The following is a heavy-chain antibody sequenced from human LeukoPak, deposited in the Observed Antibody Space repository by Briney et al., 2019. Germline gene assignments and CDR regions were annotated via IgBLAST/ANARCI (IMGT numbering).Heavy chain of an antibody. J-gene: IGHJ4*02. CDR2: IYYSGST. CDR3: ARAGDYGGNSVLDY. Sequence: SETLSLTCTVSGGSISSGGYYWGWIRQHPGKGLEWIGYIYYSGSTYYNPSLKSRVTISVDTSKNQFSLKLSSVTAADTAVYYCARAGDYGGNSVLDYWGQGTLVTVSS. CDR1: GGSISSGGYY. V-gene: IGHV4-31*03. D-gene: IGHD4-23*01.